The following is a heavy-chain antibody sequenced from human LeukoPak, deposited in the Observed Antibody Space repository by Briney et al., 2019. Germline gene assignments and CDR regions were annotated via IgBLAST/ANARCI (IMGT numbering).Heavy chain of an antibody. CDR3: ARGPSGYHNT. V-gene: IGHV3-48*03. D-gene: IGHD5-12*01. Sequence: GGSLRLSCAASGFTFSSYEMNWVRLAPGKGLEWVSYISESGSAIYYADSVKGRFTISRDNSKNTLYLQMNSLRAEDTAVYYCARGPSGYHNTGGQGTLVTVSS. CDR2: ISESGSAI. J-gene: IGHJ4*02. CDR1: GFTFSSYE.